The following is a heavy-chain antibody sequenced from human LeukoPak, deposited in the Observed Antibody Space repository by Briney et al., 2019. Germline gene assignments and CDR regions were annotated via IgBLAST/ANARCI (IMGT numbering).Heavy chain of an antibody. CDR2: MSPNSGDT. Sequence: ASVKVSCKASGYTFTSYDFNWVRQATGQRPEWMGWMSPNSGDTGYAQKFQDRVTMTRNTSISTAYMELSSLRSGDTAVYYCARGPPNWGYDYWGPGTLVTVSS. J-gene: IGHJ4*02. CDR1: GYTFTSYD. V-gene: IGHV1-8*01. D-gene: IGHD7-27*01. CDR3: ARGPPNWGYDY.